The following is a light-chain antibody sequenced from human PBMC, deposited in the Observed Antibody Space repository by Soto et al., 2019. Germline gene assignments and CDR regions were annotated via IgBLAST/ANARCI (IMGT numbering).Light chain of an antibody. CDR3: SSYTSSSFPQ. CDR2: DVS. CDR1: SSDVGGYNY. V-gene: IGLV2-14*01. J-gene: IGLJ2*01. Sequence: QSALTQPASVSGSPGQSITISCTGTSSDVGGYNYVSWYQQHPGKAPKLMIYDVSNRPSGVSNRFSGSKSGNTASLTISGLQAEDEADYYCSSYTSSSFPQFGGGTKVTVL.